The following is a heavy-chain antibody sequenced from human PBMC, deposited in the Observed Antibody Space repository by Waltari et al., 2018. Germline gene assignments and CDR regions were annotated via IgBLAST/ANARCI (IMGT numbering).Heavy chain of an antibody. V-gene: IGHV3-33*01. J-gene: IGHJ4*02. D-gene: IGHD3-22*01. Sequence: QVQLVESGGGMVQPGMSLRLACSASGFTFSSYGMHWVRQAPAKGLEWVAVIWFDGSNKYYVDSVKGRFTISRDNFKNTLFLQMNSLRAEDTAVYYCARDRSDSSGYPDYWGQGTLVTVSS. CDR3: ARDRSDSSGYPDY. CDR2: IWFDGSNK. CDR1: GFTFSSYG.